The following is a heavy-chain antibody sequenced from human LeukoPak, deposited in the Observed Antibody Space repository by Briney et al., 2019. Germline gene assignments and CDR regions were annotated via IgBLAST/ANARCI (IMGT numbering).Heavy chain of an antibody. D-gene: IGHD3-9*01. V-gene: IGHV4-34*01. J-gene: IGHJ4*02. CDR3: ARSDKDILTGYSTSNFDY. Sequence: SETLSLTCAVYGGSFNAYYWNWIRQPPGKGLEWIGEINHSGSTNYNPSLKSRVTISVDTSKKQFSLKLSSVTAADTAVYYCARSDKDILTGYSTSNFDYWGQGTLVTVSS. CDR1: GGSFNAYY. CDR2: INHSGST.